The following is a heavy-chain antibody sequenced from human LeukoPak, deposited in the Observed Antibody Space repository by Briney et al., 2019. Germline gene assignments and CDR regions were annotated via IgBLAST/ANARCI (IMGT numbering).Heavy chain of an antibody. CDR3: ARVHRDSSGYYYSDY. CDR1: GYTFTGYY. CDR2: INPNSGGT. D-gene: IGHD3-22*01. V-gene: IGHV1-2*02. J-gene: IGHJ4*02. Sequence: ASVKVSCKASGYTFTGYYMHWVRQAPGQGLEWMGWINPNSGGTNYAQKFQGRVTMTRDTSISTAYMELSRLRSDDTAVYYCARVHRDSSGYYYSDYWGQGTLVTVSS.